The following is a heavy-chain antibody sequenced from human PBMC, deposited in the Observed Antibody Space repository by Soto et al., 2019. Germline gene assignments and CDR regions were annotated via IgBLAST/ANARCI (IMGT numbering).Heavy chain of an antibody. CDR2: INAGNGNT. V-gene: IGHV1-3*01. CDR3: ARDLGGWTDY. J-gene: IGHJ4*02. D-gene: IGHD6-19*01. CDR1: GYTFTSYA. Sequence: QVQLVQSGAEVKKPGASVKVSCKASGYTFTSYAMHWVRQAPGQRLEWMGWINAGNGNTKYSQKFRGRVTITRDTSASTAYMELSSLRFEDTTVYYCARDLGGWTDYWGQGTLVTVSS.